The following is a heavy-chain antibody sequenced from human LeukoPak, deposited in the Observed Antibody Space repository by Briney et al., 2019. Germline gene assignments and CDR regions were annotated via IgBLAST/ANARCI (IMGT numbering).Heavy chain of an antibody. D-gene: IGHD2-8*01. V-gene: IGHV4-61*05. Sequence: PSETLSLTCTVSGGSITISSYYWNWIRQPPGKGLEWIGYIYYSGNTNYNPSLKSRVTISVDTSKNQFSLKLSSVTAADTAVYYCARQDRGLMDYWGQGTLVTVSS. J-gene: IGHJ4*02. CDR3: ARQDRGLMDY. CDR2: IYYSGNT. CDR1: GGSITISSYY.